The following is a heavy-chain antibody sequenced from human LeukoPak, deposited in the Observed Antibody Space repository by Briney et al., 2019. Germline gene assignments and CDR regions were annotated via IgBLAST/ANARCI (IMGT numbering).Heavy chain of an antibody. J-gene: IGHJ4*02. CDR2: TNADGTTT. V-gene: IGHV3-74*01. CDR1: GFTFNSYW. Sequence: PGGSLRLSCVASGFTFNSYWMHWVRQGPGKGLVWVSLTNADGTTTTYADSVRGRFTISRDNAKNTLYLQMNSLRAEDTAVYYCATAGNYRFDYWGQGTLVTVSS. D-gene: IGHD1-7*01. CDR3: ATAGNYRFDY.